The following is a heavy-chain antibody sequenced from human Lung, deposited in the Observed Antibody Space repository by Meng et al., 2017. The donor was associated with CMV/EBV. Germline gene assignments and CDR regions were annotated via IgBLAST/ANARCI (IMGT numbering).Heavy chain of an antibody. J-gene: IGHJ4*02. CDR2: ISYDGSNK. CDR1: GFTFSSYA. V-gene: IGHV3-30-3*01. CDR3: AKDDPVLHQ. Sequence: GQVVGSGGAVVQPGRSLSLSCAASGFTFSSYAMRWVRQAPGKGLEWVAVISYDGSNKYYADSVKGRFTISRDNSRNTLDLQMNSLRPEDTGVYYCAKDDPVLHQWGQGTLVTVSS.